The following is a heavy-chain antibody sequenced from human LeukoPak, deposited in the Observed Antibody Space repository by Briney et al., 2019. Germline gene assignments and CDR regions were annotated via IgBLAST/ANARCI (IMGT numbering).Heavy chain of an antibody. V-gene: IGHV1-18*01. CDR2: ISVPNGNT. CDR1: GFTFSNYG. J-gene: IGHJ4*02. D-gene: IGHD3-10*01. Sequence: ASVKVSCKSSGFTFSNYGISWVRQAPGQGLEWMGWISVPNGNTHYPQKFQGRDTMTTDITTSTAYMEVGSLRFDDTAVYYCARGGWFGVDYWGQGTLVTVSS. CDR3: ARGGWFGVDY.